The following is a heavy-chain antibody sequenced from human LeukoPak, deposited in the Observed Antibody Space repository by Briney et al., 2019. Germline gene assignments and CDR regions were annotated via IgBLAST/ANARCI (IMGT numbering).Heavy chain of an antibody. J-gene: IGHJ4*02. CDR2: ISNNGGYT. CDR3: AKQLGYCSDGSCYFPY. Sequence: GGFLRLSCAASGFTFSSYAMHWVRQAPGKGLEWVSAISNNGGYTYYADSVQGRFAISRDNSKSTLCLQMNSLRAEDTAVYYCAKQLGYCSDGSCYFPYWGQGTLVTVSS. D-gene: IGHD2-15*01. V-gene: IGHV3-23*01. CDR1: GFTFSSYA.